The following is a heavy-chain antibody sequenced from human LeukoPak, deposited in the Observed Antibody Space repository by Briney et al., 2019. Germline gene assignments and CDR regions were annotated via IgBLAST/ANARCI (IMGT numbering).Heavy chain of an antibody. D-gene: IGHD3-10*01. V-gene: IGHV3-48*03. Sequence: SGGSLRLSCAASGFTFSSYEMNWVRQAPGKGLEWVSYISSSGSTIYYADSVKGRFTISRDNAKNSLYLQMNSLRAEDTAVYYCARDWVARGEYYYYGMDVWGQGTTVTVSS. CDR1: GFTFSSYE. J-gene: IGHJ6*02. CDR3: ARDWVARGEYYYYGMDV. CDR2: ISSSGSTI.